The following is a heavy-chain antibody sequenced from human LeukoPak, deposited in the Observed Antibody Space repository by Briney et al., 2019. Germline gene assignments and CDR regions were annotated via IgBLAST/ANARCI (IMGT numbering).Heavy chain of an antibody. V-gene: IGHV4-59*01. Sequence: PSETLSLTCIVAGVSISSYYWNRIRQPRGKGLEWIGYIYYSGSTNYNPSLKSRVTISVDTSKNQFSLKLSSVTAADTAVYYCARSADIVILPAAMAFDPWGQGTLVTVSS. J-gene: IGHJ5*02. CDR2: IYYSGST. CDR3: ARSADIVILPAAMAFDP. D-gene: IGHD2-2*01. CDR1: GVSISSYY.